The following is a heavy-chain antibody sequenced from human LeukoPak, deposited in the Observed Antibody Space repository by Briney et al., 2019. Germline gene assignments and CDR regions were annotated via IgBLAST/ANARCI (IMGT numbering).Heavy chain of an antibody. J-gene: IGHJ6*02. CDR3: AKDLSGSSWFIPPKTYDFWSGYPPDYGMDV. CDR2: ISGSGGST. D-gene: IGHD3-3*01. V-gene: IGHV3-23*01. CDR1: GFTFSSYA. Sequence: PGGSLRLSCAASGFTFSSYAMSWVRQAPGKGLEWVSAISGSGGSTYYADSVKGRFTISRDNSKNTLYLQMNSLRAEDTAVYYCAKDLSGSSWFIPPKTYDFWSGYPPDYGMDVWGQGTTVTVSS.